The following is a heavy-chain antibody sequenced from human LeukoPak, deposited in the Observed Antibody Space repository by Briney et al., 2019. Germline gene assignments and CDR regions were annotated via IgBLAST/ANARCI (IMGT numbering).Heavy chain of an antibody. CDR1: GFTLSNYA. CDR3: GRGDFGGVFPRRGGGLDV. V-gene: IGHV3-30-3*01. J-gene: IGHJ6*02. Sequence: PGGSLRLSCAASGFTLSNYAVHWVRQAPGKGLEWLAILSYDGGTEYYADSVKGRFTISRDNSKNTLYLQMDSLRGDDTALYFCGRGDFGGVFPRRGGGLDVWGQGTTVTVSS. CDR2: LSYDGGTE. D-gene: IGHD3-16*01.